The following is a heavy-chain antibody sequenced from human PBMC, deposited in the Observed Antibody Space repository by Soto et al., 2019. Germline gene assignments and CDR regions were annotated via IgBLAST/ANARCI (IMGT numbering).Heavy chain of an antibody. D-gene: IGHD2-15*01. CDR1: GFPFNNNA. CDR3: AKDPSVDSPYYFDS. V-gene: IGHV3-23*01. Sequence: GGSLRLSCAASGFPFNNNAMSWVRQAPGKGLEWVSTIIASGGSTFYSDSVRGRFAISRDNSKNTMYLQMNTLRAEDTAVYYCAKDPSVDSPYYFDSWGQGSLVTVSS. J-gene: IGHJ4*02. CDR2: IIASGGST.